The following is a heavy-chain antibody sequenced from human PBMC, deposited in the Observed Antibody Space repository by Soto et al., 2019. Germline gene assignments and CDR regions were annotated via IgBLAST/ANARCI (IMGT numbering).Heavy chain of an antibody. D-gene: IGHD5-18*01. CDR3: ARLADTEDVDTAMVYWAYYFDY. V-gene: IGHV4-39*01. Sequence: SETLSLTCTVSGGSISSSSYYWGWIRQPPGKGLEWIGSIYYSGSTYYNPSLKSRVTISVDTSKNQFSLKLSSVTAADTAVYYCARLADTEDVDTAMVYWAYYFDYWGQGTLVTVSS. CDR2: IYYSGST. CDR1: GGSISSSSYY. J-gene: IGHJ4*02.